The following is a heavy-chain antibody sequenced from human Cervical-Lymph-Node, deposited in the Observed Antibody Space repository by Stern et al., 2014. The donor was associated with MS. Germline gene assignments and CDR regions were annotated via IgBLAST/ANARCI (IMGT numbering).Heavy chain of an antibody. Sequence: QMQLVQSGAEVNKPGSSVKVSCKASGGNFSSYTFNWVRQAPGQWLAWVARIMPIFATASYAQKFQVRVTFTADDSMTTAYMELSSLTSEDTSIYYFIYTVQGPGCFDSWGHGTLVTVSS. CDR1: GGNFSSYT. CDR3: IYTVQGPGCFDS. D-gene: IGHD3-10*01. V-gene: IGHV1-69*01. CDR2: IMPIFATA. J-gene: IGHJ5*01.